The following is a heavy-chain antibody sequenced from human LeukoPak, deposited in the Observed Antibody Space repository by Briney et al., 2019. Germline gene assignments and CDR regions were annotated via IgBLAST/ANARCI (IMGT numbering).Heavy chain of an antibody. CDR1: GFTVSSNY. CDR3: ARGIDDFWSGLIDN. D-gene: IGHD3-3*01. J-gene: IGHJ4*02. CDR2: IYSGGST. V-gene: IGHV3-66*02. Sequence: PGGSLRLSCAASGFTVSSNYMSWVRQAPGKGLEWVSVIYSGGSTYYADSVKGRFTISRDNSKNTLYLQMNSLRAEDTAVYYCARGIDDFWSGLIDNWGQGILVTVSS.